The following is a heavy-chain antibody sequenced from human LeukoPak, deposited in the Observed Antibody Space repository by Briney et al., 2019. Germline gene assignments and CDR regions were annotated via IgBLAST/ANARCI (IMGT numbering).Heavy chain of an antibody. D-gene: IGHD6-19*01. J-gene: IGHJ4*02. CDR1: GYTFTSYY. CDR2: INPSGGST. V-gene: IGHV1-46*01. Sequence: ASVKVSCKASGYTFTSYYMHWVRQAPGQGLEWMRIINPSGGSTSYAQKLQGRVTMTTDTSTSTAYMELRSPRSDDTAVYYCARDWMTVAGICPDYWGQGTLVTVSS. CDR3: ARDWMTVAGICPDY.